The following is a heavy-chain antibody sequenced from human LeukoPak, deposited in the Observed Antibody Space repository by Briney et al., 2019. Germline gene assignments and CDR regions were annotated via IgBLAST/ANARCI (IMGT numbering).Heavy chain of an antibody. CDR1: GFTFSTYT. Sequence: GGSLRLSCAASGFTFSTYTVNWVRQAPGKGLEWVSSISSSSYIYYADSVKGRFTISRDNARNSLYLQMNSLRAEDTALYYCARGGGDIPIDYWGQGTLVTVSS. J-gene: IGHJ4*02. V-gene: IGHV3-21*01. CDR2: ISSSSYI. CDR3: ARGGGDIPIDY. D-gene: IGHD2-21*02.